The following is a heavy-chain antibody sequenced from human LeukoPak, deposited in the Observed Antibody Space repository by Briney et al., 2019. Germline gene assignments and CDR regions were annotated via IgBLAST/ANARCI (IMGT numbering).Heavy chain of an antibody. CDR3: AREKNDYYDSSGYDNWFDP. V-gene: IGHV3-30*03. CDR2: ISYDGSNK. CDR1: GFTFSSYG. Sequence: PGRSLRLSCAASGFTFSSYGMHWVRQAPGKGLEWVAVISYDGSNKYYADSVKGRFTISRDNSKNTLYLQMNSLRAEDTAVYYCAREKNDYYDSSGYDNWFDPWGQGTLVTVSS. J-gene: IGHJ5*02. D-gene: IGHD3-22*01.